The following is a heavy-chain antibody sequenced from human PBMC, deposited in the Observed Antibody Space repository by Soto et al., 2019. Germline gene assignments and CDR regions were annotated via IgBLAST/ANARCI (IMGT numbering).Heavy chain of an antibody. CDR1: GFTFSSYG. CDR2: ISYDGSNK. Sequence: GGSLRLSCAASGFTFSSYGMHWVRQAPGKGLEWVAVISYDGSNKYYADSVKGRFTISRDNSKNTLYLQMNSLRAEDTAVYYCAKSPTAAGLNFDYWGQGTLVTVSS. CDR3: AKSPTAAGLNFDY. V-gene: IGHV3-30*18. J-gene: IGHJ4*02. D-gene: IGHD6-13*01.